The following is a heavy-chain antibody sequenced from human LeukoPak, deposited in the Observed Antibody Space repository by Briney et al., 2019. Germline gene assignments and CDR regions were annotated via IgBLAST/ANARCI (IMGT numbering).Heavy chain of an antibody. Sequence: GASVKVSCKVSGYTLTELSMHWVRQAPGKGLEWMGGFDPEDGETIYAQKFQGRVTMTEDTSTDTAYMELSSLRSEDTAVYYCATDLRVPIVVVPAAFDYWGQGTLVTVSS. V-gene: IGHV1-24*01. CDR3: ATDLRVPIVVVPAAFDY. CDR1: GYTLTELS. CDR2: FDPEDGET. D-gene: IGHD2-2*01. J-gene: IGHJ4*02.